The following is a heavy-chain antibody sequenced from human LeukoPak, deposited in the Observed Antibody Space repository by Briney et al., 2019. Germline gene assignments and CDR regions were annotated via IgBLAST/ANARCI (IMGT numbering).Heavy chain of an antibody. CDR1: GYSFILYG. V-gene: IGHV1-18*01. J-gene: IGHJ6*03. CDR2: ISTSTGDT. CDR3: ARALADYYYYYYMDV. Sequence: ASVKVSCKTSGYSFILYGISWVRQAPGQGPEWMGWISTSTGDTKYTQKFQGRVTLTTDTSTSTAYMELSSLRSDDTAVYYCARALADYYYYYYMDVWGKGTTVTVSS.